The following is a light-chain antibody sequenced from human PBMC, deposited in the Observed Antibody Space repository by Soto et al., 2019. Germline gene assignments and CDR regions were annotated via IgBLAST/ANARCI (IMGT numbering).Light chain of an antibody. CDR3: QQYHDIPLT. Sequence: DIQMTQSPSSLSASVGDRVTITCQASQDIRNYLSWYQQKPGKAPKLLIYDATNLESGVPSGFSVSGYGTHFSFTINSLQPEDIATYYCQQYHDIPLTFGGGTKVDI. CDR1: QDIRNY. V-gene: IGKV1-33*01. J-gene: IGKJ4*01. CDR2: DAT.